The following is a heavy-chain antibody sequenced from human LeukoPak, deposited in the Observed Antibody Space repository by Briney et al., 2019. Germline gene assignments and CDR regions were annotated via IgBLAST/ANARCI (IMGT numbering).Heavy chain of an antibody. Sequence: PSETLSLTCNVSGYSISSGYYWGWIRQPPGKGLEWIGNIFHSGSTHYNPSLKSRVTISVDTSNNQFSLKLSPVTTADMAVYYCASQWTIFDAFDIWGQGTMVTVSS. D-gene: IGHD2-8*01. V-gene: IGHV4-38-2*02. CDR3: ASQWTIFDAFDI. CDR1: GYSISSGYY. CDR2: IFHSGST. J-gene: IGHJ3*02.